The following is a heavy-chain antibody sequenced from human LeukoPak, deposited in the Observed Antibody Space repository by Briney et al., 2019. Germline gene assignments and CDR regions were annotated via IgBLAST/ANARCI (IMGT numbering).Heavy chain of an antibody. J-gene: IGHJ3*02. CDR3: ARNDILTGYRTGAFDI. Sequence: GASVKVSCKASGYTFTGYYMHWVRQAPGQGLEWMGWINPNSGDTKYAQKFQGRVTMTRDTSISTAYMELTRLRSDDTAVYYCARNDILTGYRTGAFDIWGQGTMVTVSS. CDR1: GYTFTGYY. D-gene: IGHD3-9*01. V-gene: IGHV1-2*02. CDR2: INPNSGDT.